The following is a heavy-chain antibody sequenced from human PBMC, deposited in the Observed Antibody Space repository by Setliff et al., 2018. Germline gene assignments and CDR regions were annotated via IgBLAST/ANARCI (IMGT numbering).Heavy chain of an antibody. Sequence: LSLTCTVSGGSISSHYWSWIRQPPGKGLEWVSYISSSGNTIYYADSVKGRFTISRDNAKNSLYLQMNSLRAEDTAMYYCARDLDTAMTRGAFDIWGQGTMVTVSS. J-gene: IGHJ3*02. CDR3: ARDLDTAMTRGAFDI. D-gene: IGHD5-18*01. CDR1: GGSISSHY. CDR2: ISSSGNTI. V-gene: IGHV3-11*01.